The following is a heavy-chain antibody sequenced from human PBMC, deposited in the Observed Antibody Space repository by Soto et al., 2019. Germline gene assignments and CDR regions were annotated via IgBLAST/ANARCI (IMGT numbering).Heavy chain of an antibody. V-gene: IGHV1-8*01. Sequence: QVQLVQSGAEVKKPGASVKVSCKASGYTFTSYDINWVRQATGQGLEWMGWMNPNSGNTGYAQKFQGRVTMTRNTSISTAYMELSSLRSEDTAVYYCARVRVAVAVGYWTFDYWGQGTLVTVSS. D-gene: IGHD6-19*01. CDR3: ARVRVAVAVGYWTFDY. CDR2: MNPNSGNT. CDR1: GYTFTSYD. J-gene: IGHJ4*02.